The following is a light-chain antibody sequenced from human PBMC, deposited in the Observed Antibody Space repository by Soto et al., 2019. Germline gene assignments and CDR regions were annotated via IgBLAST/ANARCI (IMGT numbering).Light chain of an antibody. CDR2: SSN. J-gene: IGLJ3*02. Sequence: QSVLTQPASASGTPGQRSTISCSGSSSNIGHNSVNWYQQLPGTAPKLLIYSSNQRPSGVPDRFSGSKSGTSASLAISGLQSGDEAHYYCAAWDDSLNGVVFGGATKLTVL. CDR1: SSNIGHNS. CDR3: AAWDDSLNGVV. V-gene: IGLV1-44*01.